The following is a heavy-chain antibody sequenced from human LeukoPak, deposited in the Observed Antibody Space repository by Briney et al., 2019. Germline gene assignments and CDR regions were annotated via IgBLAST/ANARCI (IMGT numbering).Heavy chain of an antibody. CDR1: GFTFTDYY. V-gene: IGHV3-11*03. CDR3: ARSPDVVETWFDL. Sequence: PGGSLRLSCAASGFTFTDYYMSWIRQAPGKGLEWVSYLSTSITFINYADSVRGRFTISRDNAKNSLYLQMNSLRAEDTAVYYCARSPDVVETWFDLWGQGTLVTVSS. D-gene: IGHD2-21*01. CDR2: LSTSITFI. J-gene: IGHJ5*02.